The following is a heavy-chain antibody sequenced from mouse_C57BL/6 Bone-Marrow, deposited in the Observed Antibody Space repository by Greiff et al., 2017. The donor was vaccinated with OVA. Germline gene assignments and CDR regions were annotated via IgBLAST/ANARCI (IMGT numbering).Heavy chain of an antibody. J-gene: IGHJ2*01. CDR2: IYPGAGDT. CDR3: ARSLYYSNYVDY. D-gene: IGHD2-5*01. V-gene: IGHV1-82*01. CDR1: GYAFSSSW. Sequence: QVQLKQSGPELVKPGASVKISCKASGYAFSSSWMNWVKQRPGKGLEWIGRIYPGAGDTNYNGKFKGKATLTADKSSSTAYMQLSSLTSEDAAVYFCARSLYYSNYVDYWGQGTTLTVSS.